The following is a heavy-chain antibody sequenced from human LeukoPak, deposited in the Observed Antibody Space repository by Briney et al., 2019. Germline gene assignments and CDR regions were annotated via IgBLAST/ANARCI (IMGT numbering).Heavy chain of an antibody. J-gene: IGHJ3*02. CDR1: GYTFTGYY. D-gene: IGHD3-22*01. CDR2: INPNSGGT. CDR3: ASFRSSGPDDAFDI. Sequence: EASVKVSCKASGYTFTGYYMHWVRQAPGQGLEWMGWINPNSGGTNYVQKFQGRVTMTRDTSISTAYMELSRLRSDDTAVYYCASFRSSGPDDAFDIWGQGTMVTVSS. V-gene: IGHV1-2*02.